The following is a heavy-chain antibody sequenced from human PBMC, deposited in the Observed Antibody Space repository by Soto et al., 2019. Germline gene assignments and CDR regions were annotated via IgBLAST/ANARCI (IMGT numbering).Heavy chain of an antibody. CDR3: ARSFCRDAVRCNWFDP. CDR1: GASSSSYY. CDR2: MNDFGRT. V-gene: IGHV4-59*01. Sequence: QVQLQESGPGLVKSSETLSLTCTVSGASSSSYYWSWIRQPPGKGLEWIGYMNDFGRTIYNPSRKSRVTISLDTSKNQFSLKVTSVIAADTAVYYCARSFCRDAVRCNWFDPWSQGTLVTVSS. J-gene: IGHJ5*02. D-gene: IGHD2-8*01.